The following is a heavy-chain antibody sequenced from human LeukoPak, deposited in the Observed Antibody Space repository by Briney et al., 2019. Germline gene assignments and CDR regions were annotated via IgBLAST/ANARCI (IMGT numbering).Heavy chain of an antibody. Sequence: PGGSLRLSCAASGFTFSSYSMNWVRQAPGKGLEWVSSISSSSSYINYADSVKGRFTISRDNAKNSLYLQINSLRAEDTAVYYCARWQELDYWGQGTLVTVSS. V-gene: IGHV3-21*01. D-gene: IGHD3-10*01. CDR2: ISSSSSYI. J-gene: IGHJ4*02. CDR1: GFTFSSYS. CDR3: ARWQELDY.